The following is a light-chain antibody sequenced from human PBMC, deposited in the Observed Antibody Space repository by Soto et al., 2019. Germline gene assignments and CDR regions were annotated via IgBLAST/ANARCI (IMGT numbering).Light chain of an antibody. J-gene: IGLJ2*01. Sequence: SYELTQPLSGSVALGQTARITCGGDDIGSKNVHWYQQKPGQAPVLVIYRDSNRPSGIPERFSGSNSGNTATLTISRAQAGDESDYYCQVWDRSTVVFGEGTKLTVL. CDR3: QVWDRSTVV. V-gene: IGLV3-9*01. CDR2: RDS. CDR1: DIGSKN.